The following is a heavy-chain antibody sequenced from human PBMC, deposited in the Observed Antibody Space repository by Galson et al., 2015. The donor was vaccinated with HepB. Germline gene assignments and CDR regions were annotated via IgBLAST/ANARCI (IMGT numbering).Heavy chain of an antibody. J-gene: IGHJ4*02. CDR3: AKGGKSGWSPFDY. V-gene: IGHV3-23*01. Sequence: SLRLSCAASEFTFSSCAMNWVRQAPGKGLEWVSAISAGSSNTYYADSVKGRFTISRDNSKNTLYLQLSSLRADDTAVYYCAKGGKSGWSPFDYWGQGTLVTVSS. CDR1: EFTFSSCA. D-gene: IGHD6-19*01. CDR2: ISAGSSNT.